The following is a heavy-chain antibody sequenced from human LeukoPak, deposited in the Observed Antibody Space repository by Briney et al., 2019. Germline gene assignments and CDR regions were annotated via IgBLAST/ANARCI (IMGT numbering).Heavy chain of an antibody. D-gene: IGHD2-21*01. J-gene: IGHJ3*02. CDR2: INSDGRST. CDR1: GFTFSNYW. V-gene: IGHV3-74*01. CDR3: VRDLVVTTTPLRGDGFDI. Sequence: GGSLRLSCAASGFTFSNYWMHWVRQAPGKGLAWVARINSDGRSTSYADAVKGRFTISRDNAKSTVFLQMTSLRAEDTAVYYCVRDLVVTTTPLRGDGFDIWGQGTMVTVSS.